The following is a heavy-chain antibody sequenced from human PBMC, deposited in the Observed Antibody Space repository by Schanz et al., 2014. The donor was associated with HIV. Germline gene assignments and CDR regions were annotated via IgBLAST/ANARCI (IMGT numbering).Heavy chain of an antibody. CDR2: ISYDRSHK. Sequence: QVQLVESGGGVVQPGRSLRLSCAGSGFIFRDYALHWVRQAPGKGLEWVAVISYDRSHKYYADSVKGRFTIYRDNSKNTLFLQMNSLRAEDTSVYYCARVEGPPTFYYYYYGSDVWGQGTAVTVSS. V-gene: IGHV3-30*04. CDR3: ARVEGPPTFYYYYYGSDV. CDR1: GFIFRDYA. D-gene: IGHD4-4*01. J-gene: IGHJ6*02.